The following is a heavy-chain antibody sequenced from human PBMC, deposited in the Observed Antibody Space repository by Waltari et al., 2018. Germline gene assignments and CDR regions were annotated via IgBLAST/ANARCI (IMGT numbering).Heavy chain of an antibody. V-gene: IGHV3-13*01. CDR1: GFTFSSYD. CDR3: ARGGTRYGYGY. CDR2: IGTAGDT. D-gene: IGHD5-18*01. Sequence: EVQLVESGGGLVQPGGSLRLSCAASGFTFSSYDMHWVRQATGKGLEWVSAIGTAGDTYYPGSVKGRFTISRENAKNSLYLQMNSLRAGDTAVYYCARGGTRYGYGYWGQGTLVTVSS. J-gene: IGHJ4*02.